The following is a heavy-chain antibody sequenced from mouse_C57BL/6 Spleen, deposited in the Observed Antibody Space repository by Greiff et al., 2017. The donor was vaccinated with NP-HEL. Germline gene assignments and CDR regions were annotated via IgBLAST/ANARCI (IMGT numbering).Heavy chain of an antibody. CDR3: ARNYGSSEAY. Sequence: QVQLQQSGAELVRPGTSVKVSCKASGYAFTNYLIEWVKQRPGQGLEWIGVINPGSGGTNYNEKFKGKATLTADKSSSTAYMQLSSLTSEDSAVYFCARNYGSSEAYWGQGTLVTVSA. D-gene: IGHD1-1*01. CDR1: GYAFTNYL. J-gene: IGHJ3*01. CDR2: INPGSGGT. V-gene: IGHV1-54*01.